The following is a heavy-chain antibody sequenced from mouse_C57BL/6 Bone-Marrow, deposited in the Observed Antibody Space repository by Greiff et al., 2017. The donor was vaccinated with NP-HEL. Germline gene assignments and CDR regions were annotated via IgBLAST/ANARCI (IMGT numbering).Heavy chain of an antibody. D-gene: IGHD2-5*01. CDR3: ARAAHYYSNYWYFDV. CDR1: GFTFSSYA. V-gene: IGHV5-4*03. Sequence: EVKVVESGGGLVKPGGSLKLSCAASGFTFSSYAMSWVRQTPEKRLEWVATISDGGSYTYYPDNVKGRFTISRDNAKNNLYLQMSHLKSEDTAMYYCARAAHYYSNYWYFDVWGTGTTVTVSS. J-gene: IGHJ1*03. CDR2: ISDGGSYT.